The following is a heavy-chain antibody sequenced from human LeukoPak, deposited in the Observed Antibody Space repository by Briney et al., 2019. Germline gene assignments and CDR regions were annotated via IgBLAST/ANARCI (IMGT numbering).Heavy chain of an antibody. CDR1: GGSISRYY. CDR2: IYYSGST. D-gene: IGHD2-21*02. V-gene: IGHV4-59*01. CDR3: ARVGDYFFDY. J-gene: IGHJ4*02. Sequence: SETLSLTCTVSGGSISRYYWSWIRQPPGKGLEWIGYIYYSGSTNYNPSLKSRVTISVDTSKNQFSLKLSSVTAADTAVYYCARVGDYFFDYWGQGTLVTVSS.